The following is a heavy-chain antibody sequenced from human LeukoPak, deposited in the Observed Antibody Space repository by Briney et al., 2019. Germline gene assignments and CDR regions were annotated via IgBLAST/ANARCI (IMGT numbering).Heavy chain of an antibody. CDR1: GFTFSKYW. D-gene: IGHD6-19*01. CDR3: ATKQWLAPPPDS. Sequence: GGSLRLSCAASGFTFSKYWMLWVRRAPGTGLVSVSRINTDGTVTTYADSVKGRFTVSRDNADNTMFLQMNSVRDEDTAVYYCATKQWLAPPPDSWGQGTPVTVSS. CDR2: INTDGTVT. J-gene: IGHJ4*02. V-gene: IGHV3-74*01.